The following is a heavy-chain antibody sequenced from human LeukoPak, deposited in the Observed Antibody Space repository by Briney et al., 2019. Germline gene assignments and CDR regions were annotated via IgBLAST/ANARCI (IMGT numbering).Heavy chain of an antibody. CDR3: ARGLHNYYGSGSYNY. V-gene: IGHV4-39*07. CDR1: GGSISSSSYY. CDR2: IYYSGST. Sequence: PSETLSLTCTVSGGSISSSSYYWGWIRQPPGKGLEWIGSIYYSGSTYYNPSLKSRVTISVDTSKNQFSLKLSSVTAADTAVYYCARGLHNYYGSGSYNYWGQGTLVTVSS. D-gene: IGHD3-10*01. J-gene: IGHJ4*02.